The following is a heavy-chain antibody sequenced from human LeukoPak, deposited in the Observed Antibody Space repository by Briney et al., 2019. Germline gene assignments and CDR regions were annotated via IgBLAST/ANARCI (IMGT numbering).Heavy chain of an antibody. CDR3: AKALFSGYYGSGSYYSPFDY. V-gene: IGHV3-9*01. Sequence: PGGSLRLSCAASGFTFDDYAMHWVRQAPGKGLEWVSGISWNSGSIGYADSVKGRFTISRDNAKNSLYLQMNSLRAEDTALYYCAKALFSGYYGSGSYYSPFDYWGQGTLVTVSS. CDR2: ISWNSGSI. D-gene: IGHD3-10*01. J-gene: IGHJ4*02. CDR1: GFTFDDYA.